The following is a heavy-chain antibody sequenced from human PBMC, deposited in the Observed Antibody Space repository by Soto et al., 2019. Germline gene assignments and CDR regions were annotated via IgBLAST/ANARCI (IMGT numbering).Heavy chain of an antibody. CDR3: ASMGGDY. CDR1: GGSISSYY. V-gene: IGHV4-59*08. Sequence: QVQLQESGPGLVKPSETLSLTCTVSGGSISSYYWSWIRQPPGKGLEWIGYIYYSGSTNYNPSLKSRVTISVDTSKNQFSLKLSSVTAADTAVYYCASMGGDYWGQGTLVTVSS. D-gene: IGHD3-10*01. J-gene: IGHJ4*02. CDR2: IYYSGST.